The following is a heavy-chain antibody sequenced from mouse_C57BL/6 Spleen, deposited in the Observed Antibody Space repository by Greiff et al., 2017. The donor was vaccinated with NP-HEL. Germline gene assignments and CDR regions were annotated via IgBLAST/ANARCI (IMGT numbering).Heavy chain of an antibody. CDR3: AREAVYGYDKGYFDY. CDR2: IYPGSGST. D-gene: IGHD2-2*01. CDR1: GYTFTSYW. V-gene: IGHV1-55*01. J-gene: IGHJ2*01. Sequence: VQLQQSGAELVKPGASVKMSCKASGYTFTSYWITWVKQRPGQGLEWIGDIYPGSGSTNYNEKFKSKATLTVDTSSSTAYMQLSSLTSEDSAVYYWAREAVYGYDKGYFDYWGQGTTLTVSS.